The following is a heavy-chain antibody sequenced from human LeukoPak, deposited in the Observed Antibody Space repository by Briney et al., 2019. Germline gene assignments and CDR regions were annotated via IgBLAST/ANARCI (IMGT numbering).Heavy chain of an antibody. D-gene: IGHD6-19*01. V-gene: IGHV4-34*01. CDR3: ASPGGYSSGWYPRDLYYYYYGMDV. Sequence: SETLSLTCAVYGGSFSGYYWSWIRQPPGKGLEWIGEINHSGSTNYNPSLKSRVTISVDTSKNQFSLKLSSVTAADTAVYYCASPGGYSSGWYPRDLYYYYYGMDVWGQGTTVTVSS. CDR1: GGSFSGYY. J-gene: IGHJ6*02. CDR2: INHSGST.